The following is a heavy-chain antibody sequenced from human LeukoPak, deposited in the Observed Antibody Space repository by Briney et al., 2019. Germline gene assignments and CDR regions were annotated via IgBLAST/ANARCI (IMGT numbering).Heavy chain of an antibody. CDR3: TKDLMTGFSSGWYLAY. J-gene: IGHJ4*02. D-gene: IGHD6-19*01. CDR2: TGGSDDNT. Sequence: GSLSLSVEGSGFSFDGYAMSWVRQAPGKGLEWVAVTGGSDDNTHYADSVKGRFSISRDTSENRLFLQMNSLRPDDSALYYCTKDLMTGFSSGWYLAYWGQGTLVTVSS. CDR1: GFSFDGYA. V-gene: IGHV3-23*01.